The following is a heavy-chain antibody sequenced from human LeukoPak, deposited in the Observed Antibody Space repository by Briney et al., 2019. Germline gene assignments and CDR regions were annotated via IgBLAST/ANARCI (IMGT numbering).Heavy chain of an antibody. CDR3: ARDQAVVPAAENYYYYYMDV. CDR2: INAYNGNT. D-gene: IGHD2-2*01. V-gene: IGHV1-18*01. J-gene: IGHJ6*03. CDR1: GYTFTSYG. Sequence: ASVKVSCKASGYTFTSYGISWVRQAPGQGLEWMGWINAYNGNTNNLQKLQGRVTMTTDTSTSTAYMELRSLRSDDTAVYYCARDQAVVPAAENYYYYYMDVWGKGTTVTISS.